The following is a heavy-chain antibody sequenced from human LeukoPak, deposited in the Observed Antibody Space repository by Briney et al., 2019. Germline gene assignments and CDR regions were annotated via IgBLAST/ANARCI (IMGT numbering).Heavy chain of an antibody. CDR2: VSGSGGST. Sequence: GGSLRLSCAASGFTFSSHAMSWVRQAPGKGLEWVSTVSGSGGSTSHADSVKGRFTISRDNSKNTLYLQMDSLRAEDTAVYYSAKARYDSSGYYLFDYWGQGTLVTVSS. J-gene: IGHJ4*02. D-gene: IGHD3-22*01. CDR3: AKARYDSSGYYLFDY. V-gene: IGHV3-23*01. CDR1: GFTFSSHA.